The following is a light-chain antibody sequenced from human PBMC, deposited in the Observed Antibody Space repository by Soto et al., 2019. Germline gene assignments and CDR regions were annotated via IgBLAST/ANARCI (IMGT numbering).Light chain of an antibody. CDR1: SRDVGAYSD. Sequence: QSALTQPASVSGSPGQSITISCTGTSRDVGAYSDVSWYQQHPGKAPKLMIYDVSNRPSGVSNRFSGSKSGNTASLTISGLQAEDEADYYCTSFTSASTQVFGGGTKLTVL. V-gene: IGLV2-14*01. J-gene: IGLJ2*01. CDR2: DVS. CDR3: TSFTSASTQV.